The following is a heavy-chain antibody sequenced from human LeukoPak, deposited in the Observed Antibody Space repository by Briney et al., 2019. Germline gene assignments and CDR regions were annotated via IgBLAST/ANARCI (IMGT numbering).Heavy chain of an antibody. V-gene: IGHV1-18*01. CDR1: GYTFTSYG. CDR3: ARDRVYCSGGSCSGMDV. J-gene: IGHJ6*02. CDR2: ISAYNGNT. D-gene: IGHD2-15*01. Sequence: ASVKVSCKASGYTFTSYGISWVRQAPGQGFEWMGWISAYNGNTNYAQKLQGRVTMATDTPSSSAYMELRSLRSDDTAVYYCARDRVYCSGGSCSGMDVWGQGTTVTVSS.